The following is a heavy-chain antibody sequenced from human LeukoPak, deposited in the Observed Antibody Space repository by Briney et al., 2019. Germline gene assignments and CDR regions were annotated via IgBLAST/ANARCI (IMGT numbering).Heavy chain of an antibody. V-gene: IGHV3-48*03. J-gene: IGHJ4*02. CDR3: ARDAPAYYYDSSGYYGIDY. Sequence: LPGGSLRLSCAASGFTFSTYEMNWVRQAPGKGLEWVSYISNSGNTKHYADSVKGRFTISRDNAKNSLYLQINSLTAADTAVYYCARDAPAYYYDSSGYYGIDYWGQGTLVTVSS. CDR1: GFTFSTYE. CDR2: ISNSGNTK. D-gene: IGHD3-22*01.